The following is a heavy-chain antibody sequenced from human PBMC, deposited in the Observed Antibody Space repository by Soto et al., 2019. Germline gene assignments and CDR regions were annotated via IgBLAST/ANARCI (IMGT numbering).Heavy chain of an antibody. CDR1: GYTFTIYY. D-gene: IGHD2-15*01. V-gene: IGHV1-46*01. Sequence: QVQLVQSGAEVKKPGASVKVSCKASGYTFTIYYMHWVRQAPGQGLEWMGIIDPSGGGTSYEQKFQGRLTMPRDTSTSTVYMELSSLRSEDTAVYYCARDRVDCSGGNCWRSVEDTWGQGTLVTVSS. CDR2: IDPSGGGT. J-gene: IGHJ5*02. CDR3: ARDRVDCSGGNCWRSVEDT.